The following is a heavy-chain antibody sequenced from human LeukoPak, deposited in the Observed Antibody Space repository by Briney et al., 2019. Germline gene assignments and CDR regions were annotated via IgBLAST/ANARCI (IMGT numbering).Heavy chain of an antibody. J-gene: IGHJ4*02. D-gene: IGHD5-18*01. V-gene: IGHV3-74*01. CDR3: ARDLITPTAMVTGGFDY. CDR2: INSDGSST. CDR1: GFTFSSYW. Sequence: PGGSLRLSCAASGFTFSSYWMLWVRQAPGKGLVWVSRINSDGSSTSYADSVKGRFTISRDNAKNTLYLQMNSLRAEDTAVYYCARDLITPTAMVTGGFDYWGQGTLVTVSS.